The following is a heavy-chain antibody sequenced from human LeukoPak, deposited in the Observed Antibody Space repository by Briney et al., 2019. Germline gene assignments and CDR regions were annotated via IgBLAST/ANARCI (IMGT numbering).Heavy chain of an antibody. CDR2: IIPIFGIP. CDR1: GGTFRTFA. V-gene: IGHV1-69*13. D-gene: IGHD6-25*01. Sequence: GASVKVSCKASGGTFRTFAISWVRQAPGQGLEWMEGIIPIFGIPDSAQKFQGRLTITADESTTTAYMELSSLRSDDTAIYYCGLSGNYYYYYMDVWGKGTTVTISS. J-gene: IGHJ6*03. CDR3: GLSGNYYYYYMDV.